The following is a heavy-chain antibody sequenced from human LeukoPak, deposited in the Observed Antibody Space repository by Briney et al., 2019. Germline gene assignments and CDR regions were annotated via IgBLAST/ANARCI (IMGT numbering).Heavy chain of an antibody. CDR2: ISYDGSNK. CDR3: ASTLYSSGWTYYFDY. J-gene: IGHJ4*02. D-gene: IGHD6-19*01. V-gene: IGHV3-30*04. Sequence: GGPLRLSCAASGFTFSSYAMHWPRHAPGKGLEWVADISYDGSNKYYADSVKGRFTISRDNSKNTLYLQVNSQRAEDTAVYYCASTLYSSGWTYYFDYWGQGTLVTVSS. CDR1: GFTFSSYA.